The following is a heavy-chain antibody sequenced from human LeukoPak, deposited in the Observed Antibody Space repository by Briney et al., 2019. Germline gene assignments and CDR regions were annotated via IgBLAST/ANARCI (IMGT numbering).Heavy chain of an antibody. V-gene: IGHV1-18*04. J-gene: IGHJ4*02. CDR2: ISAYNGNT. Sequence: GASVKVSCKASGYSFTSHYMHWVRQAPGQGLEWMGWISAYNGNTNYAQKLQGRVTMTTDTSTSTAYMELRSLRSDDTAVYYCATRIAAAGGFDYWGQGTLVTVSS. D-gene: IGHD6-13*01. CDR3: ATRIAAAGGFDY. CDR1: GYSFTSHY.